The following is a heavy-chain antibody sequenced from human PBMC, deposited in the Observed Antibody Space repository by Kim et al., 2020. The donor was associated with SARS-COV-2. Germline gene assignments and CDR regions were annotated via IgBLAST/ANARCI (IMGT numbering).Heavy chain of an antibody. J-gene: IGHJ4*02. CDR2: ISYDGSKK. Sequence: GGSLRLSCAASGFSFSSYAMHWVRQAPGKGPAWVAVISYDGSKKYYTDSVKGRFTISRDNSKNTVYLQMNSLRTDDTDIYYCARDNDQITMIRGVDEWGQGTLVTVSA. D-gene: IGHD3-10*01. V-gene: IGHV3-30*04. CDR1: GFSFSSYA. CDR3: ARDNDQITMIRGVDE.